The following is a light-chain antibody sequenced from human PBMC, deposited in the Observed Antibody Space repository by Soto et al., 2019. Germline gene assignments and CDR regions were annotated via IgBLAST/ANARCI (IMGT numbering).Light chain of an antibody. J-gene: IGKJ4*01. CDR3: QQSYSTPLT. Sequence: DIQMTQSPSSLSASVGDRVTITCRASLRIGTYLNWYQQKPGKAPKLLIYAASSLQSGVPSRFSGSGSGTDFTLTISSLQPEDFATYYCQQSYSTPLTFGGGTKVDIK. CDR1: LRIGTY. V-gene: IGKV1-39*01. CDR2: AAS.